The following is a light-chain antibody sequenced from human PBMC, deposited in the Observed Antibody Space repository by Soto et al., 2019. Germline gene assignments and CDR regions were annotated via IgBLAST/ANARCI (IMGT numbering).Light chain of an antibody. CDR2: TAS. Sequence: DIQMTQSPSSVSASVGDRVTITCRASQDINKWLAWYQQKPGLAPNLVIYTASRLHGGGPSRFSGSASGTDFTLTISSLQPEDVATYYCQQGKSFPLTFGGGTKVDXK. CDR1: QDINKW. V-gene: IGKV1-12*01. J-gene: IGKJ4*01. CDR3: QQGKSFPLT.